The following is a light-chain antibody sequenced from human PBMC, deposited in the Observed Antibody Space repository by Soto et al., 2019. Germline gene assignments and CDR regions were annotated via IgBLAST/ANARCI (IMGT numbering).Light chain of an antibody. CDR1: RRALYSSTNNNT. J-gene: IGKJ5*01. Sequence: EIVMTQSPDSLAVSLGERATTNCKWARRALYSSTNNNTLSWYQQKPGQPPKLLIYWASTRESGVPDRFSGSGSGTDFTLTISSLQAEDVAVYYCQQYYSTPITFGQGTLLEIK. V-gene: IGKV4-1*01. CDR3: QQYYSTPIT. CDR2: WAS.